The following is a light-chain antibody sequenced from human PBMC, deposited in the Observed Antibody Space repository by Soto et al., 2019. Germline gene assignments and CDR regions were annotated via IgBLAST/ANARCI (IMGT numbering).Light chain of an antibody. CDR1: SSNIGSHH. J-gene: IGLJ2*01. Sequence: QSVLSQPPSASGTPGQRVTIPCSGSSSNIGSHHVNWYQHLPGTAPKLLIYRSDQRPSGVPDRFTGSKSGTSASLAISGLRSEDEAVYYCQSYDSSLSGAVFGGGTKLTVL. CDR3: QSYDSSLSGAV. CDR2: RSD. V-gene: IGLV1-47*01.